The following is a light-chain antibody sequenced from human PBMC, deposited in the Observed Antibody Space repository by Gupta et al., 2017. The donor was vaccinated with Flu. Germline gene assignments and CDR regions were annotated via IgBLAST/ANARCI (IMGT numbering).Light chain of an antibody. CDR1: SSDVGGYKY. V-gene: IGLV2-14*01. CDR2: EVS. Sequence: SITISCTGTSSDVGGYKYVSWFQQHPGKAPKLMIYEVSNRPSGVSDRFSGSQSGNTASLTISGLQAEDEADYYCISYTSSNTYVFGTGTKVTVL. CDR3: ISYTSSNTYV. J-gene: IGLJ1*01.